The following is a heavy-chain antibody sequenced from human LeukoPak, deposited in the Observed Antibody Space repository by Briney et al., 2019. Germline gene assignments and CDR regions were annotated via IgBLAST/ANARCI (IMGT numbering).Heavy chain of an antibody. D-gene: IGHD3-16*01. CDR2: ISKSGDHT. Sequence: GGSLRLSCAVSGLTFNNYAMSWVRQAPGKGLEWVSAISKSGDHTYYAASAKGRFTIYRDNSKNTQYLQMNSLRAEDTAVYYCATSWGPDASAFRWGRDGMDVWGQGTTVIVS. CDR3: ATSWGPDASAFRWGRDGMDV. CDR1: GLTFNNYA. J-gene: IGHJ6*02. V-gene: IGHV3-23*01.